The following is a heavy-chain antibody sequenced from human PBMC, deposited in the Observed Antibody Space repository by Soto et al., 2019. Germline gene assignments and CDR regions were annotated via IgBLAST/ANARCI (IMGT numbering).Heavy chain of an antibody. Sequence: ASVKVSCKASGYTFTGYYMHWVRQAPGQGLEWMGWINPNSGGTNYAQKFQGWVTMTRDTSISTAYMELSRLRSDDTAVYYCAREVEIMVRGAIPPSNWFEPWGQGTXVTVSS. CDR1: GYTFTGYY. CDR3: AREVEIMVRGAIPPSNWFEP. D-gene: IGHD3-10*01. CDR2: INPNSGGT. J-gene: IGHJ5*02. V-gene: IGHV1-2*04.